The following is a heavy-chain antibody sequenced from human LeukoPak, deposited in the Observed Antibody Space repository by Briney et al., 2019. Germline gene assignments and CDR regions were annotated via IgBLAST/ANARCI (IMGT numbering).Heavy chain of an antibody. D-gene: IGHD6-6*01. CDR2: IYYSGST. CDR3: ARYPPGSSSSSPVDV. Sequence: SETLSLTCTLSGGSISSSSYYWGWIRQPPGKGLEWIGSIYYSGSTYYNPSLKSRVTISVETSKNQFSLKLSSVTAADTAVYYCARYPPGSSSSSPVDVWGKGTTVTVSS. V-gene: IGHV4-39*01. CDR1: GGSISSSSYY. J-gene: IGHJ6*04.